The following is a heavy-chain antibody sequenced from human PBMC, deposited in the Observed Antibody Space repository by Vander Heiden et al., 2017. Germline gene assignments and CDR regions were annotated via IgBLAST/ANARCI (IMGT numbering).Heavy chain of an antibody. CDR3: AREWEGYSYGFDY. CDR2: IWYDGRNK. V-gene: IGHV3-33*01. D-gene: IGHD5-18*01. J-gene: IGHJ4*02. Sequence: QVQLVESGGGVVQPGRSLRLSCAASGFTFSSYGMRWVRQGPGKGLEWVAVIWYDGRNKYYADSVKGRFTISRDNSKNTLYLQMNSLRAEDTAVYYCAREWEGYSYGFDYWGQGTLVTVSS. CDR1: GFTFSSYG.